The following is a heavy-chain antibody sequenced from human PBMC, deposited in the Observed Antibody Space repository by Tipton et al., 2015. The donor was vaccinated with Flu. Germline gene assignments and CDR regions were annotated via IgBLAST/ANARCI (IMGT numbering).Heavy chain of an antibody. V-gene: IGHV4-59*01. CDR1: GASLSDYH. J-gene: IGHJ4*02. CDR3: ASAPYYQDSSGYYFRKYYFDS. CDR2: VYYSGSG. Sequence: TLSLTCTVSGASLSDYHWSWIRQPPGKGLERIGYVYYSGSGNYNPSLESRITVSVDTSKNQLSLKLNSVTAADTAVYYCASAPYYQDSSGYYFRKYYFDSWGQGTLVTVSS. D-gene: IGHD3-22*01.